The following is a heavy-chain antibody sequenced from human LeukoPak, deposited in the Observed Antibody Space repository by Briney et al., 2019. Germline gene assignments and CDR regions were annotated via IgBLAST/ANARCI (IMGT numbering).Heavy chain of an antibody. Sequence: GGSLRLSCAASGFTFSSYGMHWVRQAPGKGLEWVAFIWYDGSNKYYADSVKGRFTISRDNSKNTLYLQMNSLRAEDTAVYYCAKEYCSSTSCYRRGFDYWGQGTLVTVSS. D-gene: IGHD2-2*01. J-gene: IGHJ4*02. CDR1: GFTFSSYG. CDR3: AKEYCSSTSCYRRGFDY. CDR2: IWYDGSNK. V-gene: IGHV3-30*02.